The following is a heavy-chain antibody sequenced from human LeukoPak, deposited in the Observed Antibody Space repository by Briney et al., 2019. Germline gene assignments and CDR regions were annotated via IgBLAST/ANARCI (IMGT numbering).Heavy chain of an antibody. CDR2: INPNGGST. V-gene: IGHV1-46*01. CDR3: ARAANMFGDEFDY. J-gene: IGHJ4*02. CDR1: GYTFTSYY. D-gene: IGHD3-10*02. Sequence: ASVKVSCKASGYTFTSYYMNWVRQPPGQGLEWMRIINPNGGSTSYAQKFQGRVTMARATSTSTVYMELSSLRSEDTAVYYCARAANMFGDEFDYWGQGTLVTVSS.